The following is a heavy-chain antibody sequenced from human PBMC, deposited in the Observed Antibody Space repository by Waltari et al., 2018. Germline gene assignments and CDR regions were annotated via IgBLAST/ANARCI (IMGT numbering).Heavy chain of an antibody. CDR1: GGSLNNNY. Sequence: QMQLQQWGAGLLKPSETLSLTCAVYGGSLNNNYWGWIRQPPGKGLEWIGETNDSGGTKYNPSLTSRVTVSVDTSKNMFSLKLTSVTAADTAEYYCAKNFDVWGQGTMVTVSS. J-gene: IGHJ3*01. V-gene: IGHV4-34*02. CDR2: TNDSGGT. CDR3: AKNFDV.